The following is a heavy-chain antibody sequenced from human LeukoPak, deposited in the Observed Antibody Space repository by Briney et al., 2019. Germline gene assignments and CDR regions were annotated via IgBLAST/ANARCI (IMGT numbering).Heavy chain of an antibody. CDR2: ISSGGST. CDR3: AKAPMYGGYPDY. V-gene: IGHV3-23*01. J-gene: IGHJ4*02. D-gene: IGHD5-12*01. CDR1: GFAFSNYA. Sequence: PGGSLRLSCAASGFAFSNYAMIWVRQAPGKGLEWVSSISSGGSTYYADSVQGRFTIFRDNSKNTLYLQMNSLRAEDTAVHYCAKAPMYGGYPDYWGQGTLVTVSS.